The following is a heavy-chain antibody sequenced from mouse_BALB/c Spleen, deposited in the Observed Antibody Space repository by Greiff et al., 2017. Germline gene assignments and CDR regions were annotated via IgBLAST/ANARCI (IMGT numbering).Heavy chain of an antibody. CDR3: ARGDYYGSSYEYFDV. Sequence: VQLQQSGPELVKPGASVKISCKASGYSFTGYYMHWVKQSHVKSLEWIGRINPYNGATSYNQNFKDKASLTVDKSSSTAYMELHSLTSEDSAVYYCARGDYYGSSYEYFDVWGAGTTVTVSS. CDR2: INPYNGAT. D-gene: IGHD1-1*01. V-gene: IGHV1-31*01. CDR1: GYSFTGYY. J-gene: IGHJ1*01.